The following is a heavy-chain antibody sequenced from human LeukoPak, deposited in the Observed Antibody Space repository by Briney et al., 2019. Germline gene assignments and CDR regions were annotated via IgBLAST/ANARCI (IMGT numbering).Heavy chain of an antibody. J-gene: IGHJ4*02. D-gene: IGHD2/OR15-2a*01. CDR2: ISGSGGST. V-gene: IGHV3-23*01. CDR3: APRIGFEGY. Sequence: PGGSLRLSCAASGFTFSSYAMGWVRQAPGKGLEWVLAISGSGGSTYYADSVKGRFTISRDNSKNTLYLQMNSLRAEDTAVYYCAPRIGFEGYWGQGTLVTVSS. CDR1: GFTFSSYA.